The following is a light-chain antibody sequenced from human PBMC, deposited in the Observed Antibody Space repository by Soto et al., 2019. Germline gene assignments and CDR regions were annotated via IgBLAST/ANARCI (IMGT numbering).Light chain of an antibody. CDR2: RAS. CDR3: EPYHNLWT. Sequence: VVTQAPETLSVSRGARATLSCTASHYVYSNVAWFQQRPGQAPRLLIYRASTRATGTPARFSGSGSGTEFTLTITSLQSEDFALYYCEPYHNLWTFGQGTMVDIK. J-gene: IGKJ1*01. V-gene: IGKV3-15*01. CDR1: HYVYSN.